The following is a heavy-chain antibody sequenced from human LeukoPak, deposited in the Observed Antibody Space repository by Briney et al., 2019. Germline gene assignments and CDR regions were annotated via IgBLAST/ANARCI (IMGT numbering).Heavy chain of an antibody. CDR3: ARGPLYDSSGYRLYYFDY. V-gene: IGHV4-59*01. CDR1: GGSIYCYY. J-gene: IGHJ4*02. CDR2: IYYSGST. D-gene: IGHD3-22*01. Sequence: KSSETLSFTCTVSGGSIYCYYWSWIRQPPGKGLEWIGYIYYSGSTNYNPSLKSGVTISVDTSKNQFSLKLSSVTAADTAVYYCARGPLYDSSGYRLYYFDYWGQGTLVTVSS.